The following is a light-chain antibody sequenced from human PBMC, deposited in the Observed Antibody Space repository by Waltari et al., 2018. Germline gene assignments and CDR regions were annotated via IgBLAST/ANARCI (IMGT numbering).Light chain of an antibody. V-gene: IGLV1-44*01. CDR2: NNN. CDR1: SSNVGPNY. Sequence: QSVLTQPPSTSGTPGQRVTLPCSGSSSNVGPNYVSWYQQLPGTAPTLLIYNNNRRPSGVPDRFSGSKSGTSASLAISGLQSEDEADYYCAAWDDSLNAWMFGGGTKLTVL. CDR3: AAWDDSLNAWM. J-gene: IGLJ3*02.